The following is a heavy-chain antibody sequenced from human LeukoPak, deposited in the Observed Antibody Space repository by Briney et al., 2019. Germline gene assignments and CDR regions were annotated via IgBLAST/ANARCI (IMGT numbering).Heavy chain of an antibody. CDR1: GFTFSSYV. D-gene: IGHD3-22*01. CDR2: ISGSGGRT. CDR3: AKVIGGYLDY. J-gene: IGHJ4*02. Sequence: GGSLRLSCAASGFTFSSYVMSWVRKAPGKGLEWVSGISGSGGRTYYADSVKGRFTISRDNSKNTLFVQMNSLRAEDTAVYYCAKVIGGYLDYWGQGTLVTVSS. V-gene: IGHV3-23*01.